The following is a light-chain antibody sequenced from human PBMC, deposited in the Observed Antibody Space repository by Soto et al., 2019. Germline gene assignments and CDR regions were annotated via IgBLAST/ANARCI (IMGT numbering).Light chain of an antibody. CDR3: CSYAGSSTYV. V-gene: IGLV2-23*01. Sequence: QSVLNQPPSASGSSGQSVAISCTGTSSEAGGYIYGSCDLQRACEGLRRLLKXXXXXXAWXXXGFSGSKSGNTASLTISGLQAEDEADYYCCSYAGSSTYVFGTGTKVTV. J-gene: IGLJ1*01. CDR2: XXX. CDR1: SSEAGGYIY.